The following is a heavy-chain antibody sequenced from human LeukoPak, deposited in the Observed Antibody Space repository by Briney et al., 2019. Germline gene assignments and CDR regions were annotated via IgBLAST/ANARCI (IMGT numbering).Heavy chain of an antibody. D-gene: IGHD2-15*01. J-gene: IGHJ1*01. V-gene: IGHV3-30*02. CDR1: ALTLSSYG. CDR3: WKVINVVASEYFQH. Sequence: GRSLRLSCPPYALTLSSYGMHWVSQAAGNGMEWVAFIRYDGSNKYYADSVKGRSTITRENYKNTLYLQMNNLRAEDTAVYYRWKVINVVASEYFQHWGRGTLVTASS. CDR2: IRYDGSNK.